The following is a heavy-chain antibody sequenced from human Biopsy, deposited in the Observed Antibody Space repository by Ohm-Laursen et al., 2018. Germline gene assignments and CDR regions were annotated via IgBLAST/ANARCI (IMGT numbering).Heavy chain of an antibody. CDR1: GGSISSRTHY. Sequence: SDTLSLTWTLSGGSISSRTHYWGWIRPTPGKGLEWIGTVYYSGTTYDNPSLKNRVIISVDTSKNQFSLRLNSVTAADTAVYYCARATNSTGWPYYYFYGMDVWGQGTTVTVSS. CDR2: VYYSGTT. D-gene: IGHD2/OR15-2a*01. CDR3: ARATNSTGWPYYYFYGMDV. J-gene: IGHJ6*02. V-gene: IGHV4-39*07.